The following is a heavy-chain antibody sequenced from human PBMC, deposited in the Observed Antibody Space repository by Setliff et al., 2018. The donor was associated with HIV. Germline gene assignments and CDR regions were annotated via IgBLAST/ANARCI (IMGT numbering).Heavy chain of an antibody. CDR3: AVAVLGTIGY. J-gene: IGHJ4*02. V-gene: IGHV3-11*04. D-gene: IGHD6-19*01. CDR1: GFTFSDYY. Sequence: GESLKISCAVSGFTFSDYYMSWIRQTPGKELEWISHISKSGSSIYYAESVKGRFTISRDNAKNSLYLQMNSLRVEDTAVYYCAVAVLGTIGYWGQGTLVTVSS. CDR2: ISKSGSSI.